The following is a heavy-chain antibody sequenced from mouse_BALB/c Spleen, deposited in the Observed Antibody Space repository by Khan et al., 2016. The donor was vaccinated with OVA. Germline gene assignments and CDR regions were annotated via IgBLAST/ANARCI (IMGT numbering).Heavy chain of an antibody. D-gene: IGHD1-1*01. V-gene: IGHV3-2*02. Sequence: EVQLQESGPGLVKPSQSLSLTCTVTGYSITSGYAWNWIRQFPGNKLEWMGYISYSGGTSYNPTLKSRISITRDTSKNQIYLQLNSVTTEDTATYYCARVNYYGYYFDYWGQGTPVTVSA. CDR3: ARVNYYGYYFDY. CDR1: GYSITSGYA. J-gene: IGHJ2*01. CDR2: ISYSGGT.